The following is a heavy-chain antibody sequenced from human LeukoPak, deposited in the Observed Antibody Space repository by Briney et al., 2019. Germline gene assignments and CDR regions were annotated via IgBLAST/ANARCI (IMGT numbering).Heavy chain of an antibody. CDR2: ISSSSSNI. Sequence: GGAVRLSCAASGFTFSRYEMNGLRQAPGKGLDWVSYISSSSSNIYYADSVKGRFTISRDNAKTSLCLKVNSLRAEDTAVYYCARGFVVTKTSYSPYFDYWGQGTLVTVSS. D-gene: IGHD3-22*01. CDR3: ARGFVVTKTSYSPYFDY. J-gene: IGHJ4*02. CDR1: GFTFSRYE. V-gene: IGHV3-21*05.